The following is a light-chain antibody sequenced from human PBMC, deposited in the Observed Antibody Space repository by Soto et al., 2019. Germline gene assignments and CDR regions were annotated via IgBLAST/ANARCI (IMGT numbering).Light chain of an antibody. J-gene: IGKJ1*01. CDR2: AAS. CDR3: QNYNQYSRT. CDR1: QSISSY. V-gene: IGKV1-39*01. Sequence: DIQMTQSPSSLSSSVGDIVTISCRASQSISSYLNWYQQKPGKAPKLLIYAASSLQSGVPSRFSGSGSGTEFTLTISSLQPDDFATYYCQNYNQYSRTFGQGTKVDIK.